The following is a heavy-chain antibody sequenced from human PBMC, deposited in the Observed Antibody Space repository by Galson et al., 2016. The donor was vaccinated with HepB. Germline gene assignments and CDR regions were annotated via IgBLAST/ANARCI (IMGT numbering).Heavy chain of an antibody. CDR3: ARAGGVANGYALDI. CDR2: IKEDGSQK. V-gene: IGHV3-7*04. D-gene: IGHD1-26*01. Sequence: SLRLSCAVSGSTFNSHWMTWIRQAPGQGLEWEAKIKEDGSQKYYVDSVQGRFTISRDNAKNSLYLQMNSLRAEDTAVYYCARAGGVANGYALDIWGQGTMVSVSS. CDR1: GSTFNSHW. J-gene: IGHJ3*02.